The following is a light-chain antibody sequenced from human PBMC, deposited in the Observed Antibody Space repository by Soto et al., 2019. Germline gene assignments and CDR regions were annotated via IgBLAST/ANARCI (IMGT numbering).Light chain of an antibody. V-gene: IGKV1-12*01. CDR3: HKCGDFPPT. J-gene: IGKJ1*01. CDR1: QDISSW. Sequence: DIQMTQSPSSVSASVGDKVTITCRASQDISSWLGWYQQKPGKAPKLLINGASRLQSGVPSRFSGSGSRTEFTLTIGSLHPEDFATYYCHKCGDFPPTFGQGTKVEIK. CDR2: GAS.